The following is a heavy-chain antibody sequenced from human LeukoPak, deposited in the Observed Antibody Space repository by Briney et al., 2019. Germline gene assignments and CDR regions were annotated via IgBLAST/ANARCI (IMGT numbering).Heavy chain of an antibody. D-gene: IGHD3-10*01. V-gene: IGHV1-2*02. J-gene: IGHJ4*02. CDR3: ARDLITMVRGVSSPLPDY. CDR1: GYTFTGYY. Sequence: ASVKVPCKASGYTFTGYYMHWVRQAPGQGLEWMGWINPNSGGTNYAQKFQGRVTMTRDTSISTAYMELSRLRSDDTAVYYCARDLITMVRGVSSPLPDYWGQGTLVTVSS. CDR2: INPNSGGT.